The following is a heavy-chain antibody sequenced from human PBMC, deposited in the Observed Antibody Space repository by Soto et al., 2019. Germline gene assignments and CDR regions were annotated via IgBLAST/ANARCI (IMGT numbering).Heavy chain of an antibody. Sequence: GGSLRLSCAASGFTFSSYGMHWVRQAPGKGLEWVAVISYDGSNKYYADSVKGRFTISRDNSKNTLYLQMNSLRAEDTAVYYCAKDMDPYYYGSSGYPGYWGQGTLVTVSS. CDR2: ISYDGSNK. J-gene: IGHJ4*02. CDR3: AKDMDPYYYGSSGYPGY. V-gene: IGHV3-30*18. D-gene: IGHD3-22*01. CDR1: GFTFSSYG.